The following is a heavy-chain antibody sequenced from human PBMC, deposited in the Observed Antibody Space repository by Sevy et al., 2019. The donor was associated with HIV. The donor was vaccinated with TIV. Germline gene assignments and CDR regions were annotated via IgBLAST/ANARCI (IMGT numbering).Heavy chain of an antibody. V-gene: IGHV3-48*02. D-gene: IGHD7-27*01. CDR3: AREENRELGTIPLDS. CDR1: GFTFSHHN. CDR2: ISKSGSTT. Sequence: GGSLRLSCAASGFTFSHHNVNWVRQAPGKGLEWISYISKSGSTTYFADSVRGRFTISRDNAKNSLFLEMLSLTDEDTAVYYCAREENRELGTIPLDSWGRGIQVTVSS. J-gene: IGHJ4*02.